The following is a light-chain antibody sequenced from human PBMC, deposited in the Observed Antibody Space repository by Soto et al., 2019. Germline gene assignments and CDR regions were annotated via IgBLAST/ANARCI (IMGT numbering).Light chain of an antibody. Sequence: EIVLTQSPATLSLSPGERATLSCRASQSVSSYLAWYQQKPGQAPRLLIYDASNRATGIPVRFSGSESGTDFTLTISSLEPEDFAVYYCQQRSNWPPTFGGGTKVEIK. CDR2: DAS. V-gene: IGKV3-11*01. CDR3: QQRSNWPPT. J-gene: IGKJ4*01. CDR1: QSVSSY.